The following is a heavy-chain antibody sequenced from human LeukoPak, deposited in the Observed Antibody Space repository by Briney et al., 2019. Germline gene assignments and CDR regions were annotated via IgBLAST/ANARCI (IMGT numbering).Heavy chain of an antibody. D-gene: IGHD3-3*01. CDR3: AREGDYDLVPDY. Sequence: ASVKVSCKASGYTFIDSYIHWVRQAPGQRLEWLGWIVPLSGGTNYAQRFQDRVTMTSDTSISTAYLELSSLRSDDTAVYYCAREGDYDLVPDYWGQGTLVIVSS. J-gene: IGHJ4*02. CDR2: IVPLSGGT. V-gene: IGHV1-2*02. CDR1: GYTFIDSY.